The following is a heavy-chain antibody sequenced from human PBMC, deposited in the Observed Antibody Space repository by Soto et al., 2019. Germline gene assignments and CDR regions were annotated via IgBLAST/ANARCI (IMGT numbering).Heavy chain of an antibody. V-gene: IGHV3-21*06. Sequence: PGGSLKLSCAASGFTFTRYRMNWFRQAPGKGLEWVSSISSTTNYIYYGDSMKGRFTISRDNAKNSLYLEMNSLRAEDTAVYYCARESEDLTSNFDYWGQGTLVTVSS. CDR2: ISSTTNYI. CDR1: GFTFTRYR. CDR3: ARESEDLTSNFDY. J-gene: IGHJ4*02.